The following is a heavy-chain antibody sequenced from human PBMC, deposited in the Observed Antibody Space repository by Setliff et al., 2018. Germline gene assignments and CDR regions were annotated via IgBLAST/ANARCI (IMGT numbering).Heavy chain of an antibody. CDR3: ARDGVAGLLVD. V-gene: IGHV1-18*01. D-gene: IGHD6-19*01. J-gene: IGHJ4*02. CDR2: INPNNGKT. CDR1: GYTFTSYG. Sequence: ASVKVSCKASGYTFTSYGISWVRQAPGQGLEWMGWINPNNGKTNYAQKIQGRVTMTTDTSTSTAYMDLRSLRSDDTATYYCARDGVAGLLVDWGQGTLVTVSS.